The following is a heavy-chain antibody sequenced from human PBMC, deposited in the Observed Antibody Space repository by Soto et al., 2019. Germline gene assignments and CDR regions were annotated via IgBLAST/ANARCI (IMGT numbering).Heavy chain of an antibody. D-gene: IGHD3-16*02. V-gene: IGHV4-59*12. J-gene: IGHJ6*02. CDR3: ARAVGSLSRMDV. CDR1: GGSISSYY. CDR2: IYYSGST. Sequence: SETLSLTCTVSGGSISSYYWSWIRQPPGKGLEWIGYIYYSGSTNYNPSLKSRVTISIDTSRDQFSLNLSSVTAADTAVYFCARAVGSLSRMDVWGQGTTVTVSS.